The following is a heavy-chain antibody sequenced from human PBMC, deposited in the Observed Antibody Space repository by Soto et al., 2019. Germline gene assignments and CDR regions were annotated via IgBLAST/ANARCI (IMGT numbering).Heavy chain of an antibody. CDR1: GFTFSSYS. V-gene: IGHV3-48*02. J-gene: IGHJ4*02. CDR2: ISSSSSTI. Sequence: EVQLVESGGGLVQPGGSLRLSCAASGFTFSSYSMNWVRQAPGKGLEWVSYISSSSSTIYYADSVKGRFTISRDNAKNSLYLQMNSLRDEDTAVYYCARGPDLIVGVTASGHYFDYWGQGALVTVSS. CDR3: ARGPDLIVGVTASGHYFDY. D-gene: IGHD2-21*02.